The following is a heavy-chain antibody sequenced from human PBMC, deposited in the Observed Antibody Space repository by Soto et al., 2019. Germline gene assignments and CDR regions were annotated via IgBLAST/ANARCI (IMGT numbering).Heavy chain of an antibody. J-gene: IGHJ3*02. CDR2: IYPGDSDT. Sequence: EVQLVQSGAEVKKPGESLKISCKGSGYSFTSYWIGWVRQMSGKGLEWMGIIYPGDSDTRYSPSFQGQVTISADKSISTAYLQWGSLQASDTATYYCTRGYCSSTSCYGGNAFATWGQGTMVTVPS. V-gene: IGHV5-51*03. CDR1: GYSFTSYW. D-gene: IGHD2-2*01. CDR3: TRGYCSSTSCYGGNAFAT.